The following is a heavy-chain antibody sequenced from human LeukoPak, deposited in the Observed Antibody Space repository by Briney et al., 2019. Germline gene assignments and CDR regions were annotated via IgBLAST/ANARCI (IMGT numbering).Heavy chain of an antibody. Sequence: PSETLSLTCTVSGGSISSSSYYWGWIRQPPGKGLEWIGSAYYSGSTYHNPSLKSRVTISADTSKNQFSLKLSSVTAADTAVFYCARGRESSAWSVFDYWGQGSLVTVSS. CDR2: AYYSGST. CDR3: ARGRESSAWSVFDY. D-gene: IGHD6-19*01. CDR1: GGSISSSSYY. J-gene: IGHJ4*02. V-gene: IGHV4-39*07.